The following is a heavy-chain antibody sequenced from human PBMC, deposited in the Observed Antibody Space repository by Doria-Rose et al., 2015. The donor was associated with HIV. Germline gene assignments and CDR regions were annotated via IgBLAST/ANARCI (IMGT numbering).Heavy chain of an antibody. J-gene: IGHJ4*02. D-gene: IGHD3-22*01. CDR1: GFRFSDYA. V-gene: IGHV3-30*04. CDR3: AKEEYSDNSGYLEY. Sequence: VQLVESGGGVVQPGGSLRLSCAGSGFRFSDYAIHWVRQAPGRGLEWLAVLSYDGSNDYLADSLKGRFTISRDKSKNTVYLQMNSLRAEDTAVYYCAKEEYSDNSGYLEYWGQGTLVTVSS. CDR2: LSYDGSND.